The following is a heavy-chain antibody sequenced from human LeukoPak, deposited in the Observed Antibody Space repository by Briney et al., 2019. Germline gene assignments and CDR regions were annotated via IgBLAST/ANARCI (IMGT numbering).Heavy chain of an antibody. CDR2: ISSSSSYI. V-gene: IGHV3-21*01. J-gene: IGHJ1*01. CDR3: ARGGRDLYCSSTSCYPVL. CDR1: GLTFSSYS. D-gene: IGHD2-2*01. Sequence: PGGSLRLSCVASGLTFSSYSMNWVRQTPGKGLEWVSSISSSSSYIYYADSVKGRFTISRDNAKNSLYLQMNSLRAEDTAVYYCARGGRDLYCSSTSCYPVLGGQGTLVTVSS.